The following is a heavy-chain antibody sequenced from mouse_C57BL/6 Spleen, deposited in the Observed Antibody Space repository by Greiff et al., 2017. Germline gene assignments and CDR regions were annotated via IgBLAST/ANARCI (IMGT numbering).Heavy chain of an antibody. CDR1: GYSFTDYN. V-gene: IGHV1-39*01. D-gene: IGHD2-3*01. CDR2: INPNYGTT. Sequence: VQLKQPGPELVKPGASVKISCKASGYSFTDYNMNWVKQSNGKSLEWIGVINPNYGTTSYNQKFKGKATLTVDQSSSTAYMQLNSLTSEDSAVYYCARSGVYDGYSFFDYWGQGTTLTVSS. J-gene: IGHJ2*01. CDR3: ARSGVYDGYSFFDY.